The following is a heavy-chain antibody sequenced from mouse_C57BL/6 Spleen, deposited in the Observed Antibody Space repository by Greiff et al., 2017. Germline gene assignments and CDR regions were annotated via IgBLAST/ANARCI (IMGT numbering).Heavy chain of an antibody. CDR2: INYDGSST. D-gene: IGHD2-1*01. J-gene: IGHJ4*01. CDR3: ARSTMPYYYAMDY. V-gene: IGHV5-16*01. Sequence: EVKLVESEGGLVQPGSSMKLSCTASGFTFSDYYMAWVRQVPEKGLEWVANINYDGSSTYYLDSLKSRFIISGDNAKNLLYLQMSSLKSEDTATYYCARSTMPYYYAMDYWGQGTSVTVSS. CDR1: GFTFSDYY.